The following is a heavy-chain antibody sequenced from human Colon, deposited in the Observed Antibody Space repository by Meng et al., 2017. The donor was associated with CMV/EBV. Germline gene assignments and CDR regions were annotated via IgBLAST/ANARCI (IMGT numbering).Heavy chain of an antibody. V-gene: IGHV4-39*07. CDR1: HDYITSNMYY. Sequence: QLELCPGLVTTSATLTRTRTVSHDYITSNMYYLARIRQSPGECLEWIGNIYCTGKTHDNPSIKSRVTISLDTSQQQFSLNLTSVTAAETATYFCAGVNLTISAITTADWGQGTLVTVSS. CDR2: IYCTGKT. D-gene: IGHD3-22*01. J-gene: IGHJ4*02. CDR3: AGVNLTISAITTAD.